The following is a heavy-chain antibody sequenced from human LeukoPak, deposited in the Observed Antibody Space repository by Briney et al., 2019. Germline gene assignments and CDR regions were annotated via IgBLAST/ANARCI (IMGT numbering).Heavy chain of an antibody. Sequence: PSETLSLTCTVSGGSISSFYWSWIRQPPGKGLEWIGHMYNRGNTNYNPSLKSRVTISEDTSQNQLSLHLRSVTAADTAVYYCAATIKRDYGDTNLDYWGQGTLVTVSS. CDR1: GGSISSFY. CDR3: AATIKRDYGDTNLDY. V-gene: IGHV4-59*01. CDR2: MYNRGNT. J-gene: IGHJ4*02. D-gene: IGHD4-17*01.